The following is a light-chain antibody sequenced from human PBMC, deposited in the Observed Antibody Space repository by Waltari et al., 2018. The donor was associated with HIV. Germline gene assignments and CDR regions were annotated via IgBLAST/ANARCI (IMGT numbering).Light chain of an antibody. CDR2: DTS. V-gene: IGKV3-11*01. CDR1: HSVGNY. J-gene: IGKJ4*01. CDR3: QQRRNWPLT. Sequence: VLTQYPAILSLSPGERATLSCRASHSVGNYLAWYQHKPGQAPRLLIYDTSNRATGIPARFSGSGSGTDYTLSISSLEPEDFAVYYCQQRRNWPLTFGGGTKVDIK.